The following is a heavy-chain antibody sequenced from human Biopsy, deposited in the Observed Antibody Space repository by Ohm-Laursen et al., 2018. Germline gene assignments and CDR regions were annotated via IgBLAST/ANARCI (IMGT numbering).Heavy chain of an antibody. CDR3: ARGRLKAVARFDY. J-gene: IGHJ4*02. CDR2: INQSGST. Sequence: SDTLSLTCAVYGGSFSGYYWSWIRQPPGKGLEWIGEINQSGSTNYNPSLKSRVTISVDTSKNQFSLKLSSVTAADTAVYYCARGRLKAVARFDYWGQGTLVTVSS. D-gene: IGHD6-19*01. CDR1: GGSFSGYY. V-gene: IGHV4-34*01.